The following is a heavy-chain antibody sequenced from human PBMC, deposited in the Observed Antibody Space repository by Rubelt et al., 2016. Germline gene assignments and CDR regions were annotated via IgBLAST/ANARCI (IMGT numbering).Heavy chain of an antibody. CDR3: ARGDIAAAGAPFDY. Sequence: QVQLQQWGAGLLKPSETLSLTCAVYGGSFSGYYWSWIRQPPGKGLEWIGEINHSGSTNYNPSLKSRVTISVETSKNQFSLKLSSVTAADTAVYYCARGDIAAAGAPFDYWGQGTLVTVSS. CDR1: GGSFSGYY. J-gene: IGHJ4*02. CDR2: INHSGST. D-gene: IGHD6-13*01. V-gene: IGHV4-34*01.